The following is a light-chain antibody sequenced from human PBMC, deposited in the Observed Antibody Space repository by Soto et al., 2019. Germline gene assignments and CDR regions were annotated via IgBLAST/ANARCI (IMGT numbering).Light chain of an antibody. CDR1: QSVSNNY. CDR3: QQYASSVT. Sequence: ETLLTQSPATLSLSPGARATLSCRASQSVSNNYLAWYQQKPGQAPRLLIYDASNRATGIPARFSGSGSGTDFTLTISRLEPEDFAVYYRQQYASSVTFGRGTKVDIK. J-gene: IGKJ4*01. CDR2: DAS. V-gene: IGKV3-20*01.